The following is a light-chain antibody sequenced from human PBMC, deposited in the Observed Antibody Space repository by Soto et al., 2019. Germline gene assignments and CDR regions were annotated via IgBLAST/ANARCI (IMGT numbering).Light chain of an antibody. CDR2: DTY. CDR3: QQRNTWPWT. J-gene: IGKJ1*01. CDR1: QSVRGD. V-gene: IGKV3-11*01. Sequence: EIVLTQSPATLSLSPGQGATLSCRASQSVRGDLAWFQQKPGQAPRLLIYDTYNGATGLPARFSGSGSGTDFTLTISSLEPEDFAVYYCQQRNTWPWTFGQGTKVEIK.